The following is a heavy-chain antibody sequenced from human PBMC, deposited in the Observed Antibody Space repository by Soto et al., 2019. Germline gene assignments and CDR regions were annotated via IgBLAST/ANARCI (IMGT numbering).Heavy chain of an antibody. CDR3: VKNSGWFNT. V-gene: IGHV3-23*01. J-gene: IGHJ5*02. D-gene: IGHD3-10*01. Sequence: PGGSLRLSCAASGFTFGTTDMSWVRQAPGEGLEWVSTIDGSGGITYYADSVKGRFTISRDNSRDTVYLQMNSLRGGDTALYYCVKNSGWFNTWGQGALVTVSS. CDR1: GFTFGTTD. CDR2: IDGSGGIT.